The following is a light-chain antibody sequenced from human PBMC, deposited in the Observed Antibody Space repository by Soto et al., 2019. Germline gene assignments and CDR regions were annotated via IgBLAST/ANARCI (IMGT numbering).Light chain of an antibody. CDR2: GAS. V-gene: IGKV3-20*01. Sequence: EIGLTQSPGTLSLSTGERATLSCRASQSVSNNYLAWYQQKPGQAPRLLIYGASNRATGIPDRFSGSGSGTDFTLTISRLEPEDFALYYCHQYGVSHGTFGHGTKVDIK. J-gene: IGKJ1*01. CDR3: HQYGVSHGT. CDR1: QSVSNNY.